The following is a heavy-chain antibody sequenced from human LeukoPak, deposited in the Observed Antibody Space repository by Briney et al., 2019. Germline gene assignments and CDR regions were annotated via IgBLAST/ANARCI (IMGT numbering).Heavy chain of an antibody. D-gene: IGHD3-16*01. J-gene: IGHJ6*03. V-gene: IGHV3-48*04. CDR2: IGSGGSPT. CDR1: GFTFSSHS. CDR3: ARGPQPIHWAPYYMDV. Sequence: PGGSLRLSCEASGFTFSSHSMIWVRQAPGKRLEWVSYIGSGGSPTHYAASVKGRFTISRDYAKRSLYLQMNSLRAEDTAVYYCARGPQPIHWAPYYMDVWGKGTTVTVSS.